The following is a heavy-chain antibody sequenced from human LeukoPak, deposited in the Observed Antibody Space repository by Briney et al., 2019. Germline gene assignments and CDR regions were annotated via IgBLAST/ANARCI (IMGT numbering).Heavy chain of an antibody. CDR1: GYTFTSYY. D-gene: IGHD3-10*01. Sequence: ASVKVSCKASGYTFTSYYMHWVRQAPGQGLEWMGWINPNSGGTNYAQKFQGRVTMTRDTSISTAYMELSRLRSDDTAVYYCARVDPFGELSHFDYWGQGTLVTVSS. CDR3: ARVDPFGELSHFDY. CDR2: INPNSGGT. V-gene: IGHV1-2*02. J-gene: IGHJ4*02.